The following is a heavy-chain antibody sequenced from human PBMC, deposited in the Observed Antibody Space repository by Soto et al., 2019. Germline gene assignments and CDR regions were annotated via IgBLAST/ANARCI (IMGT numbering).Heavy chain of an antibody. CDR3: AKSSSLGGYQPWVDYFYMDV. V-gene: IGHV3-23*01. D-gene: IGHD3-16*01. CDR1: GFTFSSYA. CDR2: ISGTGGRT. J-gene: IGHJ6*03. Sequence: EVQLLESGGGLVQPGGSLRLACAGSGFTFSSYAMTWVRQAPGKGLEWVSAISGTGGRTYYADSVKGRFTISRDNSKNTLYLEMNSLRADDTAVYYCAKSSSLGGYQPWVDYFYMDVWGKGPTVAVSS.